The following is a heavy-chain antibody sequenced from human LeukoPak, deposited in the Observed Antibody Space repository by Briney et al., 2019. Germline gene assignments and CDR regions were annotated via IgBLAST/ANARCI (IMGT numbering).Heavy chain of an antibody. J-gene: IGHJ5*02. CDR3: ARGPRNDP. Sequence: EASVKVSCKTSGYPFTTYEINWVRQAAGQGLEWMGWVHPDTGYADYAQKFQGRVTMTSDTSIGTAYMELSSLRSDDTAVYFCARGPRNDPWGQGTLVTVSS. D-gene: IGHD1-14*01. CDR2: VHPDTGYA. CDR1: GYPFTTYE. V-gene: IGHV1-8*01.